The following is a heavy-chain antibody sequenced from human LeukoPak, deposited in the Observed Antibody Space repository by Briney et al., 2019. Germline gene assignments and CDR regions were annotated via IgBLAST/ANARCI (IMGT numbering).Heavy chain of an antibody. J-gene: IGHJ4*02. CDR3: ARDPQQWLVEGGFDY. V-gene: IGHV4-38-2*02. CDR2: IYHSGST. Sequence: SETLSLTCTVSGYSISSGYYWGWIRPPPGKGLEWIGSIYHSGSTYYNPSLKSRVTISVDTSKNQFSLKLSSVTAADTAVYYCARDPQQWLVEGGFDYWGQGTLVTVSS. D-gene: IGHD6-19*01. CDR1: GYSISSGYY.